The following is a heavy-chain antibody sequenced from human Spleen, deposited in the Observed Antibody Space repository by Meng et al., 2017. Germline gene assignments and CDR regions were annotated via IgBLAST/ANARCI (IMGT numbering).Heavy chain of an antibody. CDR2: IYSGGNT. CDR3: TWDDKAVSDY. Sequence: GESLKISCAASGFSVSHNYMSWVRQAPGKGLEWVSVIYSGGNTYYADSVKGRFTISRDDSKSTLYLQLSGLTTDDTGVYYCTWDDKAVSDYWGQGTLVTVSS. CDR1: GFSVSHNY. J-gene: IGHJ4*02. V-gene: IGHV3-53*01. D-gene: IGHD3-9*01.